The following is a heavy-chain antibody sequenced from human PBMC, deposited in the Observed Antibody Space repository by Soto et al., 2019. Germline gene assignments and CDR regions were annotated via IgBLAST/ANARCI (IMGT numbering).Heavy chain of an antibody. D-gene: IGHD2-15*01. J-gene: IGHJ4*02. CDR1: GFTFSSYS. Sequence: GGSLRLSCAASGFTFSSYSRNWVRQAPGKGLEWVSTISSSSSYIYYADSVKGRFTISRDNAKNSLYLQMNSLRAEDTAVYYCARDQVAPIYYFDYWGQGTLVTSPQ. V-gene: IGHV3-21*01. CDR3: ARDQVAPIYYFDY. CDR2: ISSSSSYI.